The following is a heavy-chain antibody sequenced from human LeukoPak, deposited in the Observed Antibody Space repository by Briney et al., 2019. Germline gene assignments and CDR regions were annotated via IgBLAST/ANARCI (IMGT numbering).Heavy chain of an antibody. CDR3: ARAIFVLSDYYGSGKTNNWFDP. CDR2: INTNTGNP. J-gene: IGHJ5*02. CDR1: GYSFTNYA. Sequence: GASVKVSCKASGYSFTNYAMNWVRQAPGQGLEWMGWINTNTGNPTYAQGFTGRFVFSLDTSVSTAYLQISSLKAEDTAVYYCARAIFVLSDYYGSGKTNNWFDPWGQGTLVTVSS. V-gene: IGHV7-4-1*02. D-gene: IGHD3-10*01.